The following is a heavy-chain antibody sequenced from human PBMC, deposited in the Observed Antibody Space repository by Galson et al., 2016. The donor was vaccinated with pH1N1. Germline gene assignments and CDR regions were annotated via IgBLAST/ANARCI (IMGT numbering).Heavy chain of an antibody. CDR1: GFTFRLHG. V-gene: IGHV3-23*01. Sequence: SLRLSCAASGFTFRLHGMCWVRQAFGKGLEWVAYISGGGGDKFYAESVRGRFPISRDNAYSTVSLQMDRLKVDDTAIYYCVQEDSRGYSYFLENWGQGTPVTVSS. CDR2: ISGGGGDK. CDR3: VQEDSRGYSYFLEN. J-gene: IGHJ4*02. D-gene: IGHD3-22*01.